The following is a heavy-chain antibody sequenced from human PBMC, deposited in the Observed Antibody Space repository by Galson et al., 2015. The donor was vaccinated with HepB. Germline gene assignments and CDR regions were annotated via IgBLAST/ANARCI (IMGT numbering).Heavy chain of an antibody. CDR3: TTDYYDSPLGY. CDR2: ISYDGSNK. Sequence: SLRLSCAASRFTFSSYAMHWVRQAPGKGLEWVAVISYDGSNKYYADSVKGRFTISRDNSKNTLYLQMNSLKTEDTAVYYCTTDYYDSPLGYWGQGTLVTVSS. D-gene: IGHD3-22*01. V-gene: IGHV3-30-3*01. J-gene: IGHJ4*02. CDR1: RFTFSSYA.